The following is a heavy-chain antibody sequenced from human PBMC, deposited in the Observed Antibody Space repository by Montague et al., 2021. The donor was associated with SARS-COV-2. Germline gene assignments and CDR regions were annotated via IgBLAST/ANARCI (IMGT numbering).Heavy chain of an antibody. J-gene: IGHJ4*02. V-gene: IGHV3-30*04. CDR3: ARDEDQVDSNYYFDY. D-gene: IGHD2-2*01. CDR1: GFTFSSYA. CDR2: ISYDGTNK. Sequence: SLRLSCAASGFTFSSYAMHWVRQAPGKGLEWVAVISYDGTNKYYADSVKGRFTISRDNSKNTLYLQMNSLRAEDTAVYYCARDEDQVDSNYYFDYWGPGTLVTVSS.